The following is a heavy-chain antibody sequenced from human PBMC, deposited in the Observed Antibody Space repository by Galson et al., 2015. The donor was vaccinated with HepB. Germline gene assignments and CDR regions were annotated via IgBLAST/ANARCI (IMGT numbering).Heavy chain of an antibody. CDR1: GFTFSLYG. D-gene: IGHD6-19*01. CDR3: ARDLNGWYLDY. CDR2: ILYDGSKT. V-gene: IGHV3-30*03. J-gene: IGHJ4*02. Sequence: SLRLSCAASGFTFSLYGMHWVRQAPGKGLEWVAGILYDGSKTYYVDSVKGRLTISRDNFKNTLYLQMNSLRAEDTAVYYCARDLNGWYLDYWGQGTLVTVSS.